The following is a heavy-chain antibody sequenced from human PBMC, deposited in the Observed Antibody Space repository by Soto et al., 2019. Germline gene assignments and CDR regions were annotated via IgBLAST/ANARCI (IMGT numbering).Heavy chain of an antibody. D-gene: IGHD3-22*01. CDR2: ISPNSGAT. Sequence: ASVKVSCKASGYTFTSYGIIWVRQAPGQGLEWMGYISPNSGATTYAQNLQGRLTLTTDTSTSTAYMELRSLRSDDTAVYYCVRDRLPWDYYDSSGYYSTFDYWGQGTLVTVSS. CDR3: VRDRLPWDYYDSSGYYSTFDY. V-gene: IGHV1-18*01. CDR1: GYTFTSYG. J-gene: IGHJ4*02.